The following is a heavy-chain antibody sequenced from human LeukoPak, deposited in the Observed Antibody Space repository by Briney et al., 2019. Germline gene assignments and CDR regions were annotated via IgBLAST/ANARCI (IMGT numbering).Heavy chain of an antibody. D-gene: IGHD3-16*01. J-gene: IGHJ4*02. V-gene: IGHV3-33*01. CDR3: ARDRAYHDYVQEFDY. CDR1: GFTFSSYG. Sequence: GGSLRLSCAASGFTFSSYGMHWVRQAPGKGLEWVAVIWYDGSNKYYADSVKGRFTISRDSSKNTLYLQMNSLRAEDTAVYYCARDRAYHDYVQEFDYWGQGTLVTVSS. CDR2: IWYDGSNK.